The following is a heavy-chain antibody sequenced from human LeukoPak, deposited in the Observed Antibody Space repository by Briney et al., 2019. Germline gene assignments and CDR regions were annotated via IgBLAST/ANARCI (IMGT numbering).Heavy chain of an antibody. CDR2: IYTSGST. J-gene: IGHJ4*02. Sequence: SETLSLTCTVSGGSISSGCYYWSWIRQPAGRGVEWIGRIYTSGSTHYNPPLKSRVTISVDTSKNQFSLQLSSVTAADTAVYYCAREDYDFCSGYSTFDYWGQRTLVTVSS. V-gene: IGHV4-61*02. D-gene: IGHD3-3*01. CDR1: GGSISSGCYY. CDR3: AREDYDFCSGYSTFDY.